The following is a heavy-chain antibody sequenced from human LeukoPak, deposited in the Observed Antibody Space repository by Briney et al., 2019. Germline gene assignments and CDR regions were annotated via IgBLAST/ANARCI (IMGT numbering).Heavy chain of an antibody. CDR3: AREGGFYRPLDY. V-gene: IGHV4-4*02. Sequence: PSETLSLTCGVSGGSVSSTNWWTLIRQPPGKGLNWIGEVHLDGRTNFNPSLKSRLTMSVDLSENHVSLKLTSVTAADTAVYYCAREGGFYRPLDYSGQGTLVTVSS. CDR1: GGSVSSTNW. CDR2: VHLDGRT. D-gene: IGHD6-25*01. J-gene: IGHJ4*02.